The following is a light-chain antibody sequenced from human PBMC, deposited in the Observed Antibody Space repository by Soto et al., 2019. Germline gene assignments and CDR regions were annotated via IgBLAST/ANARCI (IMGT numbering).Light chain of an antibody. CDR1: TSAVGSYFY. CDR2: EVT. J-gene: IGLJ2*01. Sequence: QSALTQPPSASGSPGKSVPISCTGTTSAVGSYFYVSWYQQHPGKAPKLMIYEVTKRPSGVPDRFSGSKSGNTASLTVSGLQVEDEADYYCSIYAGGNSVIFGGGTKLTVL. V-gene: IGLV2-8*01. CDR3: SIYAGGNSVI.